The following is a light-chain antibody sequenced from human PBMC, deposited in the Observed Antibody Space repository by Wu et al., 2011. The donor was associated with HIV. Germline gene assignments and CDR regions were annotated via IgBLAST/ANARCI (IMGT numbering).Light chain of an antibody. CDR1: QGISNF. V-gene: IGKV1-27*01. J-gene: IGKJ5*01. CDR3: QQRNNWPPIT. CDR2: AAS. Sequence: DIQMTQSPSSLSASVGDRVTITCRASQGISNFLAWYQQKPGKPPKVLIYAASTLQSGVPSRFSGSGSGTDFTLIISSLQSEDFASLYCQQRNNWPPITFGQGTRLDNK.